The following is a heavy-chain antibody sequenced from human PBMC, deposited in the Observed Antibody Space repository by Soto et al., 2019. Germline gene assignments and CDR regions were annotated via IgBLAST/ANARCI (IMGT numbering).Heavy chain of an antibody. V-gene: IGHV3-23*01. CDR1: GFTFSSYA. CDR2: ISGSGGST. D-gene: IGHD3-10*01. CDR3: AEDPSGGKKRDDAFDI. Sequence: GGSLRLSCAASGFTFSSYAMSWVRQAPGKGLEWVSAISGSGGSTYYADSVKGRFTISRDNSKNTLYLQMNSLRAEDTAVYYCAEDPSGGKKRDDAFDIWGQGTMVTVSS. J-gene: IGHJ3*02.